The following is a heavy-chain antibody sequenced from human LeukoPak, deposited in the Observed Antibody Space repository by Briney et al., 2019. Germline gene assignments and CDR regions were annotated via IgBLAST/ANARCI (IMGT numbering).Heavy chain of an antibody. CDR1: GYTFTRYA. J-gene: IGHJ6*02. Sequence: ASVKVSCKASGYTFTRYAMHWVRQAPGQRLEWMGWSNAGNGNTKYSQEFQGRVTITRDTSASTAYMELSSLRSEDMAVYYCARGRAADYYGMDVWGQGTTVTVSS. D-gene: IGHD6-13*01. CDR2: SNAGNGNT. CDR3: ARGRAADYYGMDV. V-gene: IGHV1-3*02.